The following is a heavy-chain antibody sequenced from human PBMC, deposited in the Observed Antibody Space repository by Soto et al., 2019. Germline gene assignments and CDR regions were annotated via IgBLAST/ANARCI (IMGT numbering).Heavy chain of an antibody. V-gene: IGHV4-59*01. CDR2: IYYSGST. Sequence: SETLSLTCTVSGGSISSYYWSWIRQPPGKGLEWIGYIYYSGSTNYNPSLKSRVTISVDTSKNQFSLKLSSVTAADTAVYYCARASSCSGGSCYRGLVAFDIWGQGTMGTVSS. CDR3: ARASSCSGGSCYRGLVAFDI. J-gene: IGHJ3*02. D-gene: IGHD2-15*01. CDR1: GGSISSYY.